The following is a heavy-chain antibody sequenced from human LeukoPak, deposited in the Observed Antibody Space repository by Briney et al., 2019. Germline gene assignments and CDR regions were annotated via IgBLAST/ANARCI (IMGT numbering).Heavy chain of an antibody. J-gene: IGHJ4*02. V-gene: IGHV3-73*01. CDR3: TINMVRGKTNFDY. CDR1: GFTFSGSA. D-gene: IGHD3-10*01. Sequence: GGSLRLSCAASGFTFSGSAMHWVRQASGKGLEWVGRIRSKANSYATAYAASVKGRFTISRDDSKNTAYLQMNSLKTEDTAVYYCTINMVRGKTNFDYWGQGTLVTVSS. CDR2: IRSKANSYAT.